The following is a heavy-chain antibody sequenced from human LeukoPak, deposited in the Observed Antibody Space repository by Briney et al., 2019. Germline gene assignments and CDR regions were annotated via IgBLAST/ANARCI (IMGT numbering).Heavy chain of an antibody. V-gene: IGHV3-23*01. D-gene: IGHD3-10*01. Sequence: GGSLRLSCAASGFTFTDYAMTWVRQAPGKGLEWVSVISGSAGSTYYADSVKGRFTISRDNSKNTLYLQMNSLRAEDTAVYYCAKRGSGTPNYWGQGTLVTVSS. CDR1: GFTFTDYA. CDR2: ISGSAGST. CDR3: AKRGSGTPNY. J-gene: IGHJ4*02.